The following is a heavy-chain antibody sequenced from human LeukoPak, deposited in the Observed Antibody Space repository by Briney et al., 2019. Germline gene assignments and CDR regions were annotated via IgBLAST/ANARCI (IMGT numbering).Heavy chain of an antibody. D-gene: IGHD1-26*01. V-gene: IGHV3-74*01. J-gene: IGHJ4*02. CDR3: ARDEGATDY. Sequence: GGSLRLSCAASGFTVSSNYMSWVRQAPGKGLVWVSRINSDGSSINYADSVKGRFTISRDNAKNSLYLQMNSLRAEDTAVYYCARDEGATDYWGQGTLVTVSS. CDR2: INSDGSSI. CDR1: GFTVSSNY.